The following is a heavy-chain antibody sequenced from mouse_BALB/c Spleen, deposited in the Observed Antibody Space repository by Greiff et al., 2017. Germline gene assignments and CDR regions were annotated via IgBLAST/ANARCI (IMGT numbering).Heavy chain of an antibody. V-gene: IGHV5-17*02. CDR1: GFTFSSFG. CDR3: ARPITTVVTRDYAMDY. Sequence: EVQGVESGGGLVKPGGSLKLSCAASGFTFSSFGMHWVRQAPEKGLEWVAYISSGSSTIYYADTVKGRFTISRDNPKNTLFLQMTSLRSEDTAMYYCARPITTVVTRDYAMDYWGQGTSVTVSS. D-gene: IGHD1-1*01. J-gene: IGHJ4*01. CDR2: ISSGSSTI.